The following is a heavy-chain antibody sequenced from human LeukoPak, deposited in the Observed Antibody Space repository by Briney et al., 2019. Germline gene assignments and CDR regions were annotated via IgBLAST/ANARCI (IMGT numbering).Heavy chain of an antibody. CDR2: INTGGTT. D-gene: IGHD3-10*01. V-gene: IGHV4-4*07. CDR1: GDSINSNY. Sequence: SETLSLTCSVSGDSINSNYWSWIRQSPGKGLEYIGRINTGGTTNYNPSLKSRVTISVDTSKNQFSLKLSSVTAADTAVYYCARGNRQLAYYGSGSRLPFDQWGQGTLVTVSS. CDR3: ARGNRQLAYYGSGSRLPFDQ. J-gene: IGHJ4*02.